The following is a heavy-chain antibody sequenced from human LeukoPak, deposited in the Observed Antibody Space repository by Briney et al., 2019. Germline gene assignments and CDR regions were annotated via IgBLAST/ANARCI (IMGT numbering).Heavy chain of an antibody. D-gene: IGHD2-21*02. V-gene: IGHV3-74*01. CDR3: ARYCGGDCYGMDV. CDR1: GFTFSSYW. J-gene: IGHJ6*02. Sequence: GGSLRLSCAASGFTFSSYWMHWVRQAPGKGLVWVSRINSDGSSTNYADSVKGRFTISRDNAKNTLYLQMNSLRAEDTAVYYCARYCGGDCYGMDVWGQGTTVTVSS. CDR2: INSDGSST.